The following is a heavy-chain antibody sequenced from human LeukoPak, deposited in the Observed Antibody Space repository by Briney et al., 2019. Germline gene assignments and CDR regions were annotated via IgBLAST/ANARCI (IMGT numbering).Heavy chain of an antibody. CDR2: INHSGST. V-gene: IGHV4-34*01. J-gene: IGHJ4*02. Sequence: PLETLSLTCAVYGGSFSGYYWSWIRQPPGKGLEWIGEINHSGSTNYNPSLKSRVTISVDTSKNQFSLKLSSVTAADTAVYYCARGSQGSGDYWGQGTLVTVSS. CDR3: ARGSQGSGDY. D-gene: IGHD6-19*01. CDR1: GGSFSGYY.